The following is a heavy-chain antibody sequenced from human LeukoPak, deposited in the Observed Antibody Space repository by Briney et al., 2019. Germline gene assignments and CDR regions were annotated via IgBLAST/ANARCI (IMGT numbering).Heavy chain of an antibody. D-gene: IGHD5-18*01. CDR1: GGSISSYY. Sequence: PPETLSLTCTVSGGSISSYYWSWIRQPPGKGLEWIGYIYYSGSTNYNPSLKSRVTISVDTSKNQFSLKLSSVTAADTAVYYCARSGYSYGFGIIFDYWGQGTLVTVSS. CDR3: ARSGYSYGFGIIFDY. J-gene: IGHJ4*02. V-gene: IGHV4-59*01. CDR2: IYYSGST.